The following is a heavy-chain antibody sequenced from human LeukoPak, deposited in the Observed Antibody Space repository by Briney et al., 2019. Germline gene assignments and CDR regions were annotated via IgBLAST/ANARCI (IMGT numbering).Heavy chain of an antibody. CDR2: ISGSGGST. D-gene: IGHD2-21*02. CDR3: ANDLRSYCGGDCYRHDAFDI. J-gene: IGHJ3*02. CDR1: GLTFSGYA. V-gene: IGHV3-23*01. Sequence: GGSLRLSCAASGLTFSGYAMSWVRQAPGKGLEWVSAISGSGGSTYYADSVKGRFTISRDNSKNTLYLQMNSLRAEDTAVYYCANDLRSYCGGDCYRHDAFDIWAQGTMVTVSS.